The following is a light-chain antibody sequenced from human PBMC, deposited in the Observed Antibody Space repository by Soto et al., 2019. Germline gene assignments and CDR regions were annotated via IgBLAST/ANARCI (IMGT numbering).Light chain of an antibody. CDR3: QQRSNWRFT. V-gene: IGKV3-11*01. CDR2: DAS. Sequence: EIVLTQSPATLSLSPGERATLSCRASQSVSSYLAWYQQKPGQAPRLLIYDASNRATGIPARFSGSGSGTDFTLTISILEPEDFAVYYCQQRSNWRFTFGPGTKVDIK. CDR1: QSVSSY. J-gene: IGKJ3*01.